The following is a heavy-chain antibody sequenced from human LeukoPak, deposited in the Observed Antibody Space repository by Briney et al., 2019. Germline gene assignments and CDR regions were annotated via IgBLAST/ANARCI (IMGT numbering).Heavy chain of an antibody. CDR3: ASLKGSLGRYYSDY. CDR2: IYYSGST. V-gene: IGHV4-59*01. CDR1: GGSISSYY. Sequence: SETLSLTCTVSGGSISSYYWSWIRQPPGKGLEWIGYIYYSGSTNYNPSLKSRVTISVDTSKNQFSLKLSSVTAADTAVYYCASLKGSLGRYYSDYWGQGTLVTVSS. J-gene: IGHJ4*02. D-gene: IGHD3-16*02.